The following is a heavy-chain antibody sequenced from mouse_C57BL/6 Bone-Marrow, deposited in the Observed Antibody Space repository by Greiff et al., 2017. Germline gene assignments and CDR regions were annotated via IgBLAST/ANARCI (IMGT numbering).Heavy chain of an antibody. CDR1: GYTFTDYN. V-gene: IGHV1-22*01. Sequence: VQLQQSGPELVKPGASVKMSCKASGYTFTDYNMHWVKQSHGKSLEWIGSINPNNGGTSYNQKFKGEVTMTVNKSYSTAYMELRSLTSEDSAVYYCARGLVFAYWGQGTLVTVSA. D-gene: IGHD3-3*01. CDR2: INPNNGGT. CDR3: ARGLVFAY. J-gene: IGHJ3*01.